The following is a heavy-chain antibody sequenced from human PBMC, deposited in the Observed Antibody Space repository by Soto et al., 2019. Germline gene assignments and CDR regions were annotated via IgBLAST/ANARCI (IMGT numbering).Heavy chain of an antibody. Sequence: QVQLVQSGAEVKKPGASVKVSCKASGYTFTSYGISWVRQAPGQGLEWMGWISAYNGNTNYAQKLQGRVTMTTDTSTSIAYMELRSLRSDDTAVYYCARDGPTLAAADDYYYYGMDVWGQGTTVTVSS. CDR3: ARDGPTLAAADDYYYYGMDV. CDR2: ISAYNGNT. J-gene: IGHJ6*02. D-gene: IGHD6-13*01. CDR1: GYTFTSYG. V-gene: IGHV1-18*01.